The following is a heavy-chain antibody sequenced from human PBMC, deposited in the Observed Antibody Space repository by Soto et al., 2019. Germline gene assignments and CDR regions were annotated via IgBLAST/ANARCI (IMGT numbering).Heavy chain of an antibody. CDR2: ITSSGGGT. CDR3: AKITAA. Sequence: GGSLRLSCAASGFTFSAYVMSWVRQAPGKGLEWVSSITSSGGGTYYADSVKGRFTVSRDNSKNTVYLQMNSLRDEDTAVYYCAKITAAWGQGTLVTVSS. V-gene: IGHV3-23*01. CDR1: GFTFSAYV. J-gene: IGHJ4*02. D-gene: IGHD6-13*01.